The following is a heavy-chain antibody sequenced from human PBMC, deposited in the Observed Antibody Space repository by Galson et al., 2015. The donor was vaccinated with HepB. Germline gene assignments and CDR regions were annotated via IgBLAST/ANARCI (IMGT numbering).Heavy chain of an antibody. J-gene: IGHJ4*02. CDR3: ARDRDYRFDC. Sequence: SVKVSCKASGYTFTPNGISWVRQAPGQGLEWMGWISANSGDTRYAQNLQGRVTLTRDTSTSTAYLELRSLRSDDTATYYCARDRDYRFDCWGQGTLVTVSS. D-gene: IGHD4/OR15-4a*01. CDR2: ISANSGDT. V-gene: IGHV1-18*04. CDR1: GYTFTPNG.